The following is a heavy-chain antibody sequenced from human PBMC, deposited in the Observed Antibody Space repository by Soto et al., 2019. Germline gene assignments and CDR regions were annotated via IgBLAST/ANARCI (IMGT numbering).Heavy chain of an antibody. CDR2: TYYNSTWYT. CDR1: GDSVSSNSAA. J-gene: IGHJ4*02. CDR3: AGNYYGSGSYGYGSFYSSFDF. D-gene: IGHD3-10*01. V-gene: IGHV6-1*01. Sequence: QVQLQQSGPGLVKPSQTLSLTCAISGDSVSSNSAAWNWIRQSPSRGLEWLGRTYYNSTWYTDYSVSVKSRMTIDVDTSKNLFSLNLKSVTPEDTAHYYCAGNYYGSGSYGYGSFYSSFDFWGQGILVTVSS.